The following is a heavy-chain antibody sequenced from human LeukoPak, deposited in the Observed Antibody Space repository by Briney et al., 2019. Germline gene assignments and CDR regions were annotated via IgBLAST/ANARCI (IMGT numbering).Heavy chain of an antibody. J-gene: IGHJ3*02. Sequence: GGSLRLSCAASGFTVSSKYMTWVRQAPGKGLEWVSVLYSDGRSDHTDSVEGRFTISRDNSNNTLYLQMNSLRAEDTAMYYCAREYYDNSGGEDAFDIWGPGTTVTVSS. V-gene: IGHV3-53*01. CDR2: LYSDGRS. CDR1: GFTVSSKY. CDR3: AREYYDNSGGEDAFDI. D-gene: IGHD3-22*01.